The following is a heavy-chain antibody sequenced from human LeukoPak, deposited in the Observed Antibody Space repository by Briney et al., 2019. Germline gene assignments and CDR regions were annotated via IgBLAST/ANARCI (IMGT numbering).Heavy chain of an antibody. CDR1: GFTFSSYS. CDR3: ARAHCSSTSCYRTFDY. Sequence: KTGGSLRLSCAASGFTFSSYSMNWVRQAPGKGLEWVSSISSSSSYIYYADSVKGRFTISRDNAKNSLYLQMNSLRAEDTAVYYCARAHCSSTSCYRTFDYWGQGTLVTVSS. CDR2: ISSSSSYI. V-gene: IGHV3-21*01. J-gene: IGHJ4*02. D-gene: IGHD2-2*01.